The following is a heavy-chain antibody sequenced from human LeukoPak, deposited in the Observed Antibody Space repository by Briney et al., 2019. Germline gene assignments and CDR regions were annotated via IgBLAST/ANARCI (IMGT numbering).Heavy chain of an antibody. CDR3: ARVDGSWFDYYYYYMDV. CDR1: GYTFTSYD. Sequence: GASVKVSCKASGYTFTSYDINWVRQATGQGLEWMGWMNPNSGNTGYAQKFQGRVTMTRNTSISTAYMELSSLRSEDTAVYYCARVDGSWFDYYYYYMDVWGKGTTVTVSS. J-gene: IGHJ6*03. CDR2: MNPNSGNT. D-gene: IGHD6-13*01. V-gene: IGHV1-8*01.